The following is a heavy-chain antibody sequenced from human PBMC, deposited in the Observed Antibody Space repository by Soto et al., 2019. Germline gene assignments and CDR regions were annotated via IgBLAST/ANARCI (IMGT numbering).Heavy chain of an antibody. J-gene: IGHJ6*02. CDR3: ARENYYYGMDV. V-gene: IGHV3-66*01. Sequence: EVQLVESGGGLVQPGGSLRLSCAASGFTVSVNLMNWVRQAPGKGLEWVSVINSGGSTDYADSVKGSFTISRDISKNTLYLQMNSLRAEDTAVYYCARENYYYGMDVWGQGTTVTVSS. CDR2: INSGGST. CDR1: GFTVSVNL.